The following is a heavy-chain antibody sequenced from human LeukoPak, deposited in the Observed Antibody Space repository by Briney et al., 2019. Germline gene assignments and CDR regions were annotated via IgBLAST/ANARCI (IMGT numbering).Heavy chain of an antibody. V-gene: IGHV4-39*07. CDR2: INHSGST. CDR3: ARAAMTTVANANFDY. J-gene: IGHJ4*02. CDR1: GGSISSGGYY. Sequence: SETLSLTCTVSGGSISSGGYYWSWIRQPPGKGLEWIGEINHSGSTNYNPSLKSRVTISVDTSKNQFSLKLSSVTAADTAVYYCARAAMTTVANANFDYWGQGTLVTVSS. D-gene: IGHD4-17*01.